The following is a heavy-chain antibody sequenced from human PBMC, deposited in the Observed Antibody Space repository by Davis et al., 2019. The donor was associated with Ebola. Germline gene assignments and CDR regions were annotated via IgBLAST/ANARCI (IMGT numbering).Heavy chain of an antibody. J-gene: IGHJ4*02. CDR3: AKGWDAQKTGY. CDR2: IHYSGST. Sequence: MPSETLSLTCTVSGGSISSHYWTWIRQPPGKGLEWIGHIHYSGSTHYNPSLKSRVTTSVDTSKNQFSLSLSSVTAADTALYYCAKGWDAQKTGYWGQGTLVTVSS. V-gene: IGHV4-59*11. CDR1: GGSISSHY. D-gene: IGHD1-14*01.